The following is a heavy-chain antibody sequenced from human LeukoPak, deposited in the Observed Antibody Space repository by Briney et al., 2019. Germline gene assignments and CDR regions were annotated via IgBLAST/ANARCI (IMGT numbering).Heavy chain of an antibody. CDR1: GFTFSSYE. D-gene: IGHD6-19*01. Sequence: QAGGSLRLSCAASGFTFSSYEMNWVRQAPGKGLEWVSYISSSGSTIYYADSVKGRFTISRDNAKNSLYLQMNSLRAEDTAVYYCARGAVAGTNNWFDPWGQGTLVTVSS. J-gene: IGHJ5*02. V-gene: IGHV3-48*03. CDR2: ISSSGSTI. CDR3: ARGAVAGTNNWFDP.